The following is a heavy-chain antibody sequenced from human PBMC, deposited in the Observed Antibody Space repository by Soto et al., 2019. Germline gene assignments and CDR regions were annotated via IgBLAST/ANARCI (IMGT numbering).Heavy chain of an antibody. D-gene: IGHD1-1*01. Sequence: EVQLLESGGGLVQPGGSLRLSCAASGFTFSTYAMSWVRQAPGKGLEWVSGISGSGGSTFYADSVKGRFTISRDNSKNTLYLQMNSLRAEDTAVYYCAKDVGPHIQNWNYFDYWGQGTLVTVSS. CDR1: GFTFSTYA. J-gene: IGHJ4*02. V-gene: IGHV3-23*01. CDR3: AKDVGPHIQNWNYFDY. CDR2: ISGSGGST.